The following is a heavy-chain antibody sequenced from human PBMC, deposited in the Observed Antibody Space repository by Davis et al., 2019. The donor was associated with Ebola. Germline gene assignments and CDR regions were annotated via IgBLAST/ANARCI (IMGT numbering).Heavy chain of an antibody. J-gene: IGHJ4*02. V-gene: IGHV7-4-1*02. CDR2: INTNTGNP. CDR3: ARGRSIQDY. Sequence: RAPGQGLEWMGWINTNTGNPTYAQGFTGRFVFSLDTSVSTAYLQISSLKAEDTAVYYCARGRSIQDYWGQGTLVTVSS.